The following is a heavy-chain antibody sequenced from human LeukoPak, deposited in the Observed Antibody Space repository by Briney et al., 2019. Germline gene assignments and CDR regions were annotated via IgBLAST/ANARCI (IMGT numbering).Heavy chain of an antibody. D-gene: IGHD1-26*01. CDR2: IYYSGST. V-gene: IGHV4-39*01. J-gene: IGHJ3*02. CDR3: ARPLSGGVGATYGAFDI. Sequence: PSETLSLTCTVSGGSLSSSSYYWGWIRQPPGKGLEWIGSIYYSGSTYYNPSLKSRVTISVDTSKNQFSLKLSSVTAADTAVYYCARPLSGGVGATYGAFDIWGQGTMVTVSS. CDR1: GGSLSSSSYY.